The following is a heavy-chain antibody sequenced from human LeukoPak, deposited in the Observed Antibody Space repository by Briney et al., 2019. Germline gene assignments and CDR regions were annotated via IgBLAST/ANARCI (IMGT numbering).Heavy chain of an antibody. Sequence: SETLSLTCTVSGGSISSYYWSWIRQPPGKGLEWIGYIYYSGSTNYNPSLKSRVTISVDTSKNQFSLKLSSVTAADTAVYYCARARITMVRGVKNYYYYYMDVWGKGTTVTISS. D-gene: IGHD3-10*01. CDR2: IYYSGST. CDR1: GGSISSYY. CDR3: ARARITMVRGVKNYYYYYMDV. V-gene: IGHV4-59*01. J-gene: IGHJ6*03.